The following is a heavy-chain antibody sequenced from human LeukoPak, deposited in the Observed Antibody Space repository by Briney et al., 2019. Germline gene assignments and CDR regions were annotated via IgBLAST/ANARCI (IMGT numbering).Heavy chain of an antibody. V-gene: IGHV3-21*01. D-gene: IGHD6-19*01. Sequence: GGSLRLSCAASGFTFSSYSMNWVRQAPGKGLEWVSSISSSSSYIYYADSVKGRFTISRDNAKNSLYPQMNSLRAEGTAVYYCARDIAVAGTLAYYYYGMDVWGQGTTVTVSS. CDR1: GFTFSSYS. CDR2: ISSSSSYI. J-gene: IGHJ6*02. CDR3: ARDIAVAGTLAYYYYGMDV.